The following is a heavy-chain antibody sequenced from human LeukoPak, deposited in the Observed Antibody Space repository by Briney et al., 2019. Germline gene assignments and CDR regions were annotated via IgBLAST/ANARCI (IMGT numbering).Heavy chain of an antibody. J-gene: IGHJ3*02. D-gene: IGHD3-22*01. CDR1: GFTFSDHY. CDR3: AMTYSSDAFDI. V-gene: IGHV3-11*04. Sequence: GGSLRLSCAASGFTFSDHYMDWVRQAPGKGLEWVSYISSSGSTIYYADSVKGRFTISRDDAKNSLYLQMNSLRAEDTAVYYCAMTYSSDAFDIWGQGTMVTVSS. CDR2: ISSSGSTI.